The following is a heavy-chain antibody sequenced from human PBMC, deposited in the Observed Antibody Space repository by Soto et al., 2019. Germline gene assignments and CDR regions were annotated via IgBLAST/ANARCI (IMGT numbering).Heavy chain of an antibody. Sequence: QVHLQESGPGLVKPSETLSLTCTVSGGSINNHYWSWIRQPPGKGLEWIDYIYYTGSTNYNPSLKSRVTMSVDTSKNQFSLNLTSLTAADTAIYYCARANWYSEYWGQGTLVTVSS. CDR2: IYYTGST. CDR3: ARANWYSEY. CDR1: GGSINNHY. D-gene: IGHD7-27*01. V-gene: IGHV4-59*11. J-gene: IGHJ4*02.